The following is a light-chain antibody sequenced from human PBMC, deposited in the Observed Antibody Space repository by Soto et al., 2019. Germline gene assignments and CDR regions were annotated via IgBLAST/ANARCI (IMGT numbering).Light chain of an antibody. J-gene: IGKJ4*01. V-gene: IGKV1-33*01. CDR3: QKYNSVPLT. CDR1: QDISNY. Sequence: DIQMTQSPPSLSVSVGDRVTITCQASQDISNYLHWFQQKPGKAPQLLIFDVSNLQTGVPSRFSGGGSGTDFTLTISSLQPEDVATYYCQKYNSVPLTFGGGTKVDIK. CDR2: DVS.